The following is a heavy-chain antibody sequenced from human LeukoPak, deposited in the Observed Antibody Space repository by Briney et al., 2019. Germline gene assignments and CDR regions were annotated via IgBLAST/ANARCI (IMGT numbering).Heavy chain of an antibody. CDR1: GYTFTSYG. J-gene: IGHJ4*02. D-gene: IGHD3-3*01. Sequence: ASVKVSCKASGYTFTSYGISWVRPAPGQGLEWMGWISAYNGNTNYAQKLQGRVTMTTDTSTSTAYMELRSLRSDDTAVYYCARDFAELRFLEWSKSSGALDYWGQGTLVTVSS. V-gene: IGHV1-18*01. CDR2: ISAYNGNT. CDR3: ARDFAELRFLEWSKSSGALDY.